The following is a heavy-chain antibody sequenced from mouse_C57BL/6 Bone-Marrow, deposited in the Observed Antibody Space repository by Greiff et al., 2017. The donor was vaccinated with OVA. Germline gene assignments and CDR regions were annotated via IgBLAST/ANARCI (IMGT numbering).Heavy chain of an antibody. J-gene: IGHJ3*01. Sequence: EVKLQESGGGLVKPGGSLKLSCAASGFTFSSYAMSWVLQTPEKRLEWVATISDGGSYTYYPDNVKGRITISRDNAKNNLYLQMSHLKSEDTAMYYCASETAQAPFAYWGQGTLVTVSA. CDR2: ISDGGSYT. V-gene: IGHV5-4*03. D-gene: IGHD3-2*02. CDR1: GFTFSSYA. CDR3: ASETAQAPFAY.